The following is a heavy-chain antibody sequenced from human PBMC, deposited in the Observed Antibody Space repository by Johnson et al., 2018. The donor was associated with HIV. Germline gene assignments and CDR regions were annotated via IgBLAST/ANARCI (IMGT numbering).Heavy chain of an antibody. CDR1: GFTLSSYG. Sequence: QVQLVEFGGGVVQPGRSLRLSCAASGFTLSSYGMHWVRQAPGKGLEWVAVMYYDGSNKYYADSVKGRFTISRDNSKNTLYLQMNSLRDEDTAVYYCGKCIWGSSLIDVFDIWGQGTRVTVSS. CDR3: GKCIWGSSLIDVFDI. J-gene: IGHJ3*02. CDR2: MYYDGSNK. D-gene: IGHD6-13*01. V-gene: IGHV3-33*06.